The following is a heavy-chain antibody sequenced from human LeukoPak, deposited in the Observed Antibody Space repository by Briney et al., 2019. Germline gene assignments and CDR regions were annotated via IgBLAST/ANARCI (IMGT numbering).Heavy chain of an antibody. CDR1: GFTFSSYA. CDR3: AKTPRNSGWWIDY. V-gene: IGHV3-23*01. D-gene: IGHD6-19*01. Sequence: GGSLRLSCAASGFTFSSYAMNWGRQAPRQGLELVSALSGSGGSTSYADSVKGRFTISRDNSRDALYLQMKSLRAEDTAVYYCAKTPRNSGWWIDYWGQGTLVTVSS. J-gene: IGHJ4*02. CDR2: LSGSGGST.